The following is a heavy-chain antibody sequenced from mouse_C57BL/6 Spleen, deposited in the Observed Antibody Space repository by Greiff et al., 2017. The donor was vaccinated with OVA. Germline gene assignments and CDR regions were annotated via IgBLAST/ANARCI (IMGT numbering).Heavy chain of an antibody. J-gene: IGHJ2*01. CDR1: GYTFTSYG. V-gene: IGHV1-53*01. CDR3: AMSGYSKGDY. Sequence: QVQRQQPGPELVKPGASVKLSCKASGYTFTSYGRHWVKQRPGQGLEWIGNINPSNGGTNDNEKFKSKATLTVDKSSSTAYMQLSSLTSEDSAVYYCAMSGYSKGDYWGQGTTLTVSS. CDR2: INPSNGGT. D-gene: IGHD2-5*01.